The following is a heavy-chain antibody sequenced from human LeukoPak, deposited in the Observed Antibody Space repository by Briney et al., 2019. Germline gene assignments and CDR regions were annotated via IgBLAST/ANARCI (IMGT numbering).Heavy chain of an antibody. D-gene: IGHD2-21*01. V-gene: IGHV3-21*01. CDR1: GFTFSSYS. CDR3: ARSRGGGDTRTGAFDI. Sequence: GGSLRLSCAASGFTFSSYSMNWVRQAPGKGLEWVSSISSSSSYIYYADSVKGRFTISRDNAKNSLYLQMNSLRAEDTAVYYCARSRGGGDTRTGAFDIWGQGTMVTVSS. J-gene: IGHJ3*02. CDR2: ISSSSSYI.